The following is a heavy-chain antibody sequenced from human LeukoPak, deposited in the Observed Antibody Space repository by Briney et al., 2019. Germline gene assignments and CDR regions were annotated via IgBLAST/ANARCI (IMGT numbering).Heavy chain of an antibody. V-gene: IGHV3-43D*03. J-gene: IGHJ3*02. Sequence: GGSLRLSCAASGFTFDDYAMHWVRQAPGKGLGWVSLISWDGGSTYYADSVKGRFTISRDNSKNSLYLQMNSLRAEDTALYYCAKDIDLGYSGSYSGAFDIWGQGTMVTVSS. CDR2: ISWDGGST. D-gene: IGHD1-26*01. CDR1: GFTFDDYA. CDR3: AKDIDLGYSGSYSGAFDI.